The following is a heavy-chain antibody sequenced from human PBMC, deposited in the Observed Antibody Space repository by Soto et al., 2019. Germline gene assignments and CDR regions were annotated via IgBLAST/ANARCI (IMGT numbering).Heavy chain of an antibody. J-gene: IGHJ5*02. CDR2: IIPIFGTA. CDR3: ARVVTPYNWFDP. CDR1: GGTFSSYA. V-gene: IGHV1-69*13. D-gene: IGHD4-4*01. Sequence: VKVSCKASGGTFSSYAISWVRQAPGQGLEWMGGIIPIFGTANYAQKFQGRVTITADESTSTAYMELSSLRSEDTAVYYCARVVTPYNWFDPWGQGTLVTVSS.